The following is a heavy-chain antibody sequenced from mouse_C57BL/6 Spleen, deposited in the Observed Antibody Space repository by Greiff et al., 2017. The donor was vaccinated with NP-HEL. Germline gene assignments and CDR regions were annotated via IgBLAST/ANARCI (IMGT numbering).Heavy chain of an antibody. V-gene: IGHV1-53*01. CDR1: GYTFTSYW. J-gene: IGHJ2*01. Sequence: QVQLQQPGADLVKPGASVKLSCTASGYTFTSYWMHWVKQRPGQGLEWIGNINTSNSGTNYNEKVKGKATLTVDKATSTAYMQLSSLTSEDSAIYWCARDSSRYDFDYWGQGTTLTVSS. CDR2: INTSNSGT. D-gene: IGHD2-14*01. CDR3: ARDSSRYDFDY.